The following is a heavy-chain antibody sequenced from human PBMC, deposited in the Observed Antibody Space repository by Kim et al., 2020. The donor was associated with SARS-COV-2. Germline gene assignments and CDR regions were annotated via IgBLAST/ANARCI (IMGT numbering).Heavy chain of an antibody. CDR2: IYYSGST. CDR3: ARDRDYGSGNSYYYYYG. V-gene: IGHV4-61*01. D-gene: IGHD3-10*01. Sequence: SETLSLTCTVSGGSVSSGSYYWSWIRQPPGKGLEWIGYIYYSGSTNYNPSLKSRVTISVDTSKNQFSLKLSSVTAADTAVYYCARDRDYGSGNSYYYYYG. J-gene: IGHJ6*01. CDR1: GGSVSSGSYY.